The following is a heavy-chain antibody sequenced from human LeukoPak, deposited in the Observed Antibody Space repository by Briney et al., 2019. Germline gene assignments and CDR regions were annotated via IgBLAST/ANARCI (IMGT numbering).Heavy chain of an antibody. CDR1: GGSFSGYY. CDR2: INHSGST. D-gene: IGHD2-2*01. Sequence: PSETLSLTCAVCGGSFSGYYWSWIRQPPGKGLEWIGEINHSGSTNYNPSLKSRVTISVDTSKNQFSLKLSSVTAADTAVYYCARFKVSLRRPGGPAATIDTYYFDYWGQGTLVTVSS. CDR3: ARFKVSLRRPGGPAATIDTYYFDY. J-gene: IGHJ4*02. V-gene: IGHV4-34*01.